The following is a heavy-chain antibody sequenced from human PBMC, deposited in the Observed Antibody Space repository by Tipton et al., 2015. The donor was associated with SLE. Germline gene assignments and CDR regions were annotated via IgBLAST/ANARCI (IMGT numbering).Heavy chain of an antibody. CDR3: ARDLLVGATAWGMDV. J-gene: IGHJ6*03. CDR2: ITSGSAI. CDR1: GFTFSSYE. D-gene: IGHD1-26*01. Sequence: SLRLSCATSGFTFSSYEMIWVRQAPGKGLEWVSSITSGSAIYYADSVKDRFTISRDNAKNSLYLQMDSLRAEDTAVYYCARDLLVGATAWGMDVWGNGTSVTVSS. V-gene: IGHV3-48*03.